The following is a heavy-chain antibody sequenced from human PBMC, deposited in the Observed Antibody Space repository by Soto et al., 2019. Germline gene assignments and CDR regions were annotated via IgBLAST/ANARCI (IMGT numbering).Heavy chain of an antibody. CDR2: IYHSGST. J-gene: IGHJ6*02. D-gene: IGHD4-17*01. CDR1: GGSFTSNNW. Sequence: SETLSLTCAVSGGSFTSNNWWTWVRQPPGKGLEWIGEIYHSGSTNYNPSLKSRVTISVDKSKNQFSLKLSSVTAADTAVYYCARAAHDYGDSRLYYYYGMDVWGQGTTVTVSS. CDR3: ARAAHDYGDSRLYYYYGMDV. V-gene: IGHV4-4*02.